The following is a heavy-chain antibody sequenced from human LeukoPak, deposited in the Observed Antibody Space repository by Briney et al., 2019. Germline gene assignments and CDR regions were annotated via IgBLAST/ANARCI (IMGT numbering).Heavy chain of an antibody. CDR1: GGTFRSYA. CDR3: ARESRGLGYCSGGNCPWYFDL. CDR2: IIPIFGTT. J-gene: IGHJ2*01. D-gene: IGHD2-15*01. V-gene: IGHV1-69*13. Sequence: GATVKVSCKASGGTFRSYAISWVRQAPGQGLEWMGGIIPIFGTTSYAQNFQGRVTITADESTGTAYMDLSSLRSEDTAIYYCARESRGLGYCSGGNCPWYFDLWGRGTLVIVSS.